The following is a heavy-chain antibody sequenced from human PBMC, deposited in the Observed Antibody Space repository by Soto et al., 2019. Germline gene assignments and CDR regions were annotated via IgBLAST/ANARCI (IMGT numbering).Heavy chain of an antibody. CDR2: IYTSGST. CDR1: GGSISSYY. J-gene: IGHJ5*02. D-gene: IGHD1-1*01. Sequence: KTSETLSLTCTVSGGSISSYYWSWIRQPAGKGLEWIGRIYTSGSTNYNPSLKSRVTMSVDTSKNQFSLKLSSVTAADTAVYYCARDVVRWNANWFDPWGQGTLVTVSS. V-gene: IGHV4-4*07. CDR3: ARDVVRWNANWFDP.